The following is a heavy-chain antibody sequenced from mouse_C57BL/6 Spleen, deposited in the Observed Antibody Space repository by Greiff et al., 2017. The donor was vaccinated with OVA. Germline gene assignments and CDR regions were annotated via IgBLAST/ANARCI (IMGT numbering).Heavy chain of an antibody. J-gene: IGHJ3*01. CDR1: GYTFTSYW. CDR3: ARGGYVNYSGWFAY. D-gene: IGHD2-1*01. Sequence: QVQLQQPGAELVMPGASVKLSCKASGYTFTSYWMHWVKQRPGQGLEWIGEIDPSDSYTNYNQKFKGKSTLTVDKSSSTAYMQLSSLTSEDSAVYFFARGGYVNYSGWFAYWGQGTLVTVSA. CDR2: IDPSDSYT. V-gene: IGHV1-69*01.